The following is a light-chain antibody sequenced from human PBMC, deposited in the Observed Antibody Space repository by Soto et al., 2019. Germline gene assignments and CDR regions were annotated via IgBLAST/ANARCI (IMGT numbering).Light chain of an antibody. J-gene: IGKJ1*01. CDR1: QSVRTW. Sequence: DVQMTQSPPFLSASVGDRVTITCRASQSVRTWLAWYQQKPGTAPKLLIYKASTLESGVPSRFSGNGSGTDFTLTITSLQPEDCATYYCQQYDSSWTFGLGTKVDI. CDR3: QQYDSSWT. V-gene: IGKV1-5*03. CDR2: KAS.